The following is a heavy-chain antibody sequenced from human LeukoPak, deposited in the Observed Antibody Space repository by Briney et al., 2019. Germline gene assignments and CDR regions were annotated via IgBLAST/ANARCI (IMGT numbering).Heavy chain of an antibody. Sequence: ASVKVSCKASGYTFTSYGISWVRQAPGQGLEWMGWISAYNGNTNYAQKLQGRVTMTTDTFTSTAYMELRSLRSDDTAVYYCARGDSGVVVTTYYYYYGMDVWGQGTTVTVSS. CDR3: ARGDSGVVVTTYYYYYGMDV. J-gene: IGHJ6*02. CDR1: GYTFTSYG. CDR2: ISAYNGNT. V-gene: IGHV1-18*01. D-gene: IGHD2-21*02.